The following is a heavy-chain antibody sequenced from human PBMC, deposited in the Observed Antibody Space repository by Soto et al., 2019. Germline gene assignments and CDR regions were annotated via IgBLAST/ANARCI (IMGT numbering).Heavy chain of an antibody. V-gene: IGHV4-59*02. CDR2: LYYGGST. D-gene: IGHD6-19*01. CDR3: ARVRHGWTFFDY. Sequence: SETLSLTCTVSGGSVSSFFWSWIRQPPGRGLEWIGYLYYGGSTHYSPSLKSRVTISVDTSQNQFSLNLMSVTAADTAIYYCARVRHGWTFFDYWSQGTLVTAPQ. J-gene: IGHJ4*02. CDR1: GGSVSSFF.